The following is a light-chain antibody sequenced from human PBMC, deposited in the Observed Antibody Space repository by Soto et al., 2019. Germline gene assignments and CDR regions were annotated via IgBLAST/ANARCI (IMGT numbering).Light chain of an antibody. J-gene: IGKJ1*01. Sequence: DIVMTQSPLSLPVTPGEPASISCRSSQSLLHSNGYNYLDWYLQKPGQSPQLLIYLGSNRASGVPDRXSXXXXGTXXTXXXXXXXXXDXXVYYCMQALQTPSTFGQGTKVEIK. V-gene: IGKV2-28*01. CDR1: QSLLHSNGYNY. CDR3: MQALQTPST. CDR2: LGS.